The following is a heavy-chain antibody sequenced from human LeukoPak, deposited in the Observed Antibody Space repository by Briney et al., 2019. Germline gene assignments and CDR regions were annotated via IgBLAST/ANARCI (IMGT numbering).Heavy chain of an antibody. J-gene: IGHJ4*02. Sequence: GGSLRLSCAASGFTVSSIYMNWLRQAPGKGLEWVSYLSGRSDSIYYAESVKGRFTISRDNAKNSLYLQMNSLRDEDTAVYYCARDFRYRDSSGYYSFDYWGQGTLVTVSS. D-gene: IGHD3-22*01. CDR3: ARDFRYRDSSGYYSFDY. CDR1: GFTVSSIY. CDR2: LSGRSDSI. V-gene: IGHV3-48*02.